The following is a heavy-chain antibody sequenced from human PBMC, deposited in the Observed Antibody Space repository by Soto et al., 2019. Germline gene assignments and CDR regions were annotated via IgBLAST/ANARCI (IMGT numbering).Heavy chain of an antibody. CDR2: FDPEDGET. Sequence: ASVKVSCKVSGYTLTELSMHWVRQAPGKGLEWMGGFDPEDGETIYAQKFQGRVTMTEDTSTDTAYMELSSLRSEDTAVYYCATGRPADDFWSGYSRYNWFDPWGQGTLVTVSS. CDR3: ATGRPADDFWSGYSRYNWFDP. CDR1: GYTLTELS. D-gene: IGHD3-3*01. J-gene: IGHJ5*02. V-gene: IGHV1-24*01.